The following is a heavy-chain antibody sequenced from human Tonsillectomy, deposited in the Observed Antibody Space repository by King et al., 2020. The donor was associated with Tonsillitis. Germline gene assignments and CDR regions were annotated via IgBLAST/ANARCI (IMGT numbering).Heavy chain of an antibody. J-gene: IGHJ6*03. V-gene: IGHV3-49*03. Sequence: VQLVESGGGLVQPGRSLRLSCTASGFTFGDFGVSWFRQAPGKGLEGVGFIRSKGYGGTTENAASVKGRFTISRDDSKSIAYLQMNSLKTEDTAVYYCTRDIVIVPAPISWHLKVYYYYMDGWGKGTTVTVSS. CDR3: TRDIVIVPAPISWHLKVYYYYMDG. D-gene: IGHD2-2*01. CDR2: IRSKGYGGTT. CDR1: GFTFGDFG.